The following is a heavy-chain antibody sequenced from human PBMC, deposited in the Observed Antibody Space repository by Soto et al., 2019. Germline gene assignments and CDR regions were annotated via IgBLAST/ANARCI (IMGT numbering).Heavy chain of an antibody. V-gene: IGHV4-39*01. CDR2: MYYTGNK. CDR1: GGSISSGTYY. J-gene: IGHJ5*02. Sequence: SETLSLTCTVSGGSISSGTYYWDWIRQPPGKGLEWIGAMYYTGNKNYNPSLESRVTMSVDTSKNQFSLKLSSVTPTDTAVYYCARRSSSSLGSLFDPWGRGILVTVSS. CDR3: ARRSSSSLGSLFDP. D-gene: IGHD6-6*01.